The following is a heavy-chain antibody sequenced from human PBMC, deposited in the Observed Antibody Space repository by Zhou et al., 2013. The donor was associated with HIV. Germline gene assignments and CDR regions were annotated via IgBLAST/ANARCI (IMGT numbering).Heavy chain of an antibody. Sequence: QVQLQQRAVGLVKPSETLSLSCAVQGGSRSDYFWSWIRQAPGKGLEWIAEVSHSGRSNYNPWLAARVIVSIDASSARLSLTVTSVTAADAGVYFCATRRPSGSFFFWGQGTLVGVS. D-gene: IGHD3-10*01. CDR3: ATRRPSGSFFF. CDR2: VSHSGRS. CDR1: GGSRSDYF. V-gene: IGHV4-34*02. J-gene: IGHJ4*02.